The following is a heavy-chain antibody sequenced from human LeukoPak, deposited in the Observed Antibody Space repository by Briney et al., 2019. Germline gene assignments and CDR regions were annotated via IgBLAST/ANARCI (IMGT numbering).Heavy chain of an antibody. D-gene: IGHD1-14*01. CDR2: ISGGGGST. J-gene: IGHJ4*02. CDR1: GFTFSSYG. CDR3: AKDSRAPATGIN. Sequence: PGGSLTLSCAASGFTFSSYGMSWVRQAPGKGLEWVSGISGGGGSTYYADSVKGRFTISRDNSKNTLYLQMNSLRAEDTAVYYCAKDSRAPATGINWGQGTLVTVSS. V-gene: IGHV3-23*01.